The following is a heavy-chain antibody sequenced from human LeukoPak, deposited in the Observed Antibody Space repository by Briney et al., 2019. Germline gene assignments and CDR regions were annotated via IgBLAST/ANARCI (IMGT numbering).Heavy chain of an antibody. V-gene: IGHV4-39*01. D-gene: IGHD2/OR15-2a*01. CDR3: ARHRGNQNWFDP. Sequence: PSETLSLTCTVSGGYISTTNYYWDWIRQSPEKGLEWIGNIRDSRTTYYNPSLKSRVTMSVDTSKNQFSLKLTSVTAADTAVYSCARHRGNQNWFDPWGQGTLVTVSS. J-gene: IGHJ5*02. CDR1: GGYISTTNYY. CDR2: IRDSRTT.